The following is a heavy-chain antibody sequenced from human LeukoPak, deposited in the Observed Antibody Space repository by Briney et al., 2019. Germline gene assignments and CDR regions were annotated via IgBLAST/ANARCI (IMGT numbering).Heavy chain of an antibody. Sequence: TSSETLSLTCTVSGGSISSSSYYLGWIRQPPGKGLEWIGSIYYSGSTYYNPSLKSRVTISVDTSKNQFSLKLSSVTAADTAVYYCARGIDYWGQGTLVTVSS. V-gene: IGHV4-39*07. J-gene: IGHJ4*02. CDR1: GGSISSSSYY. CDR2: IYYSGST. CDR3: ARGIDY.